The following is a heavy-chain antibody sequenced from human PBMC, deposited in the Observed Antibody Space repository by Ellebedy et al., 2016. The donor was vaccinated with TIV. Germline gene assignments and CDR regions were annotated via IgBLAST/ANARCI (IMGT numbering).Heavy chain of an antibody. J-gene: IGHJ4*02. D-gene: IGHD1-14*01. CDR2: MSSSGNT. V-gene: IGHV4-59*01. Sequence: SETLSLTCTVPGGSISSYYWSWIRQPPGKGLGWIGYMSSSGNTNYNPSLKSRVTISVDTSKNQFSLKLSSVTAVDTAVYYCASSGAEYFDYWGQGTLVTVSS. CDR3: ASSGAEYFDY. CDR1: GGSISSYY.